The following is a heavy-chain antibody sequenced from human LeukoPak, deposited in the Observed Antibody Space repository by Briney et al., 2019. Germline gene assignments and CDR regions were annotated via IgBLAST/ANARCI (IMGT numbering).Heavy chain of an antibody. D-gene: IGHD5-18*01. V-gene: IGHV1-24*01. CDR2: FDPEDGET. CDR1: GYTLTELS. CDR3: ATADTAMATYAFDI. Sequence: GASVKVSCKVSGYTLTELSMHWVRQAPGKGLEWMGGFDPEDGETIYAQKFQGRGTMTEDTSTDTAYMELSSLRSEDTAVYYCATADTAMATYAFDIWGQGTMVTVSS. J-gene: IGHJ3*02.